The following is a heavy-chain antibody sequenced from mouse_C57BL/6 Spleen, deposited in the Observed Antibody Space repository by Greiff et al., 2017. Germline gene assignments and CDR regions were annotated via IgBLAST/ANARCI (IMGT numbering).Heavy chain of an antibody. J-gene: IGHJ4*01. Sequence: VQLQQPGAELVKPGASVKLSCKASGYTFTSYWMQWVKQRPGQGLEWIGEIDPSDSYTNYNQKFKGKATLTVDTSSSTAYMQLSSLTSEDSAVYYCARRPYYGYDYAMDYWGQETSVTVSS. CDR3: ARRPYYGYDYAMDY. CDR2: IDPSDSYT. D-gene: IGHD2-9*01. CDR1: GYTFTSYW. V-gene: IGHV1-50*01.